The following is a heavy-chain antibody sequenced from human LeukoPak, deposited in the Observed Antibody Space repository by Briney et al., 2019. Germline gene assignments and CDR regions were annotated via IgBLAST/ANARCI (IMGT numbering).Heavy chain of an antibody. Sequence: GESLQISCKGSGYSFVNYWISWVRQMPGKGREWMGTIDPSDSYSNYSPSLQGHVTILADKSISTAYLQWSSLKASDTAIYYCASGITTSRYGFDIWGQGTMVSVSS. CDR3: ASGITTSRYGFDI. V-gene: IGHV5-10-1*01. CDR2: IDPSDSYS. D-gene: IGHD3-22*01. J-gene: IGHJ3*02. CDR1: GYSFVNYW.